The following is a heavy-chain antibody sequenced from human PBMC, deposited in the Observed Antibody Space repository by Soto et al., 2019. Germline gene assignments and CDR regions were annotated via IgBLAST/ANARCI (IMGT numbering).Heavy chain of an antibody. CDR1: GGTFSSYA. CDR2: IIPIFGTA. Sequence: AASVKVSCKASGGTFSSYAISWVRQAPGQGLEWMGGIIPIFGTANYAQKFQGRVTITADESTSTAYMELSSLRSEDTAVYYCAMSRSGILDSWGQGTLVTVSS. D-gene: IGHD6-19*01. CDR3: AMSRSGILDS. J-gene: IGHJ5*01. V-gene: IGHV1-69*13.